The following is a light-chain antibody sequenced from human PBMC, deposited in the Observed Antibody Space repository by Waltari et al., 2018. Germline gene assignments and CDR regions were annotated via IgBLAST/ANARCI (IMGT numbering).Light chain of an antibody. CDR2: DAS. CDR3: QQRGNWPPWT. Sequence: VVLTQSPATLSLSPGERATVSCRTSQSVGSYFAWYQQKPGQAPRLLIYDASNRAPGIPARFSASGSGTDFTLTISSLEPEDFAVYYCQQRGNWPPWTFGQGTKVEIK. V-gene: IGKV3-11*01. CDR1: QSVGSY. J-gene: IGKJ1*01.